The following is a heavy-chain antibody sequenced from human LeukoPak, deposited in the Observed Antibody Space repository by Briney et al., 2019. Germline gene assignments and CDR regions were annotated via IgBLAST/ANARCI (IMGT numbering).Heavy chain of an antibody. V-gene: IGHV4-4*07. D-gene: IGHD6-13*01. Sequence: PSETLSLTCTVSGGSISSYYWSWIRQLAGKGLEWIGRIDTSGNTNYKPSLKSRVTMSVDTSKNQFSLKLNSVTAADTAVYYCARVSSSWYQDWYFDLWGRGTLVTVSS. CDR3: ARVSSSWYQDWYFDL. J-gene: IGHJ2*01. CDR2: IDTSGNT. CDR1: GGSISSYY.